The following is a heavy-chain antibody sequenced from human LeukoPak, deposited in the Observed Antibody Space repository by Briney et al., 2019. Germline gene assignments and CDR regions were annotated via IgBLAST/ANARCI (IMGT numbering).Heavy chain of an antibody. J-gene: IGHJ3*02. V-gene: IGHV3-30*02. CDR3: ASPLGDPDAFDI. CDR2: IRYDGSNK. D-gene: IGHD1-26*01. CDR1: GFTFSGYG. Sequence: PGGSLRLSCAASGFTFSGYGMHWVRQAPGKGLEWVALIRYDGSNKDYADSVKGRFTISRDNSNNTLYLQMNSLRAEDTAVYYCASPLGDPDAFDIWGQGTMVTVSS.